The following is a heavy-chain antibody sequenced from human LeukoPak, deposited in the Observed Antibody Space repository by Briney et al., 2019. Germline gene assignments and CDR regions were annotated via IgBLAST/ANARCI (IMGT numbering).Heavy chain of an antibody. D-gene: IGHD5-12*01. V-gene: IGHV4-39*01. CDR1: GGSISSSSYY. J-gene: IGHJ4*02. CDR2: IYYSGST. Sequence: SETLSLTCTVSGGSISSSSYYWGWIRQPPGKGLEWIGSIYYSGSTYYNPSLKSRVTISVDTSKNQFSLKLSSVTAADTAVYYCARVSGYYYWGQGTLVTVSS. CDR3: ARVSGYYY.